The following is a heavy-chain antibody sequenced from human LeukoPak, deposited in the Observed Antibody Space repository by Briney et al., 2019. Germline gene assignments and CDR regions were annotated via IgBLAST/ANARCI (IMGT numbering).Heavy chain of an antibody. Sequence: GGSLRLSCAASGFTVSSNYMSWVRQAPGKGLEWVSVIYSGGSTYYADSVKGRFTISRDNSKNTLYLQMNSLRAEDTAVYYCARAGTETHYYGSGSYGAFDIWGQGTMVTVSS. V-gene: IGHV3-66*01. J-gene: IGHJ3*02. CDR3: ARAGTETHYYGSGSYGAFDI. D-gene: IGHD3-10*01. CDR2: IYSGGST. CDR1: GFTVSSNY.